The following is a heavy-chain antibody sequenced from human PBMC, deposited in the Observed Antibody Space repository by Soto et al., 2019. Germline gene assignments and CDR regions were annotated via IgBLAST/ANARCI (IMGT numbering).Heavy chain of an antibody. CDR2: ISYDGSNK. V-gene: IGHV3-30-3*01. Sequence: GSRGSRWVSQEPGKGLEWVAFISYDGSNKDYVDSVKGRFTISRDNSRNTVYLQMNSLRADDTGVYHCARGIYTSGWTFDPWGQGTLVTVSS. D-gene: IGHD6-19*01. CDR3: ARGIYTSGWTFDP. CDR1: GSRG. J-gene: IGHJ5*02.